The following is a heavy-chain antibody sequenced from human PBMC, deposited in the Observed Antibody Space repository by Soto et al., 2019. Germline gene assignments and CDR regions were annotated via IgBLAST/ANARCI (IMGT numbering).Heavy chain of an antibody. CDR3: ARDNQVSGSYDYFDY. CDR2: IYYSGST. J-gene: IGHJ4*02. V-gene: IGHV4-31*03. D-gene: IGHD1-26*01. Sequence: QVQLQESGPGLVKPSQTLSLTCTVSGGSISSGGYYWSWIRQHPGKGLEWIGYIYYSGSTYYNPSLKSRVTISVDTSKNQFSLKLSSVTAADTAVYYCARDNQVSGSYDYFDYWGQGTLVTVSS. CDR1: GGSISSGGYY.